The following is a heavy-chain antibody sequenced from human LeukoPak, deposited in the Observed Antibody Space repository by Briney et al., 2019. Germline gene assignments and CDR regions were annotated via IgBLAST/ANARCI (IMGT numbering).Heavy chain of an antibody. D-gene: IGHD5-18*01. Sequence: ASVKVSCTASGYTFTGYYMHWVRQAPGQGLEWMGWINPNSGGTNCAQKFQGRVTMTRDTSISTAYMELSRLRSDDTAVYYCARAYSYGPVDYWGQGTLVTVSS. CDR2: INPNSGGT. CDR1: GYTFTGYY. CDR3: ARAYSYGPVDY. V-gene: IGHV1-2*02. J-gene: IGHJ4*02.